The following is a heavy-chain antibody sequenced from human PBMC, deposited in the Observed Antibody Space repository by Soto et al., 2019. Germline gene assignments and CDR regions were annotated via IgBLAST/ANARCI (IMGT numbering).Heavy chain of an antibody. CDR3: AREWWNYANDAFDI. Sequence: GGSLRLSCAASGFTFSSYGMHWVRQAPGKGLEWVAVIWYDGSNKYYADSVKGRFTISGDNSKNTLYLQMNSLRAEDTAVYYCAREWWNYANDAFDIWGQGTMVTVSS. V-gene: IGHV3-33*01. D-gene: IGHD1-7*01. J-gene: IGHJ3*02. CDR2: IWYDGSNK. CDR1: GFTFSSYG.